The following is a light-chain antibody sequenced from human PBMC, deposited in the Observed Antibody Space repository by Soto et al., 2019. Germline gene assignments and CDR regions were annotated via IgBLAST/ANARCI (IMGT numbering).Light chain of an antibody. CDR3: QQRSSWPRLT. J-gene: IGKJ4*01. V-gene: IGKV3-11*01. CDR2: DAS. Sequence: EIVLTQSPATLSLSPGERVTLSCRASQTVSSYLAWYQQRPGQAPRLLIYDASNRATDIPARFTGSGSGTDFTLTISSLEPEDFAVYYCQQRSSWPRLTFGGGTKVEIK. CDR1: QTVSSY.